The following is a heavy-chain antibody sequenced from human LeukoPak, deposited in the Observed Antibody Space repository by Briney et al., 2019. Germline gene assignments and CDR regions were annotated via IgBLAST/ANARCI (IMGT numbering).Heavy chain of an antibody. D-gene: IGHD3-22*01. CDR3: AGAAGDSSGYWRFPQLDY. CDR1: GGTFSSYA. J-gene: IGHJ4*02. CDR2: IIPILGIA. V-gene: IGHV1-69*04. Sequence: GASVKVSCKASGGTFSSYAISWVRQAPGQGLEWMGRIIPILGIANYAQKFQGRVTITADKSTSTAYMELSSLRSEDTAVYYCAGAAGDSSGYWRFPQLDYWGQGTLVTVSS.